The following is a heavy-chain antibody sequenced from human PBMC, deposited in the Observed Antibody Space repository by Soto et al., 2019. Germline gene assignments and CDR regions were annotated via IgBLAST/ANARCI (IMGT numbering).Heavy chain of an antibody. Sequence: GGSLRLSCAASGFTFSSYWMSWVHQAPGKGLEWVANIKQDGSEKYYVDSVKGRFTISRDNAKNSLYLQMNSLRAEDTAVYYCARSKYCSGGSCYWRYYFDYWGQGTLVTVSS. V-gene: IGHV3-7*01. D-gene: IGHD2-15*01. CDR1: GFTFSSYW. CDR2: IKQDGSEK. J-gene: IGHJ4*02. CDR3: ARSKYCSGGSCYWRYYFDY.